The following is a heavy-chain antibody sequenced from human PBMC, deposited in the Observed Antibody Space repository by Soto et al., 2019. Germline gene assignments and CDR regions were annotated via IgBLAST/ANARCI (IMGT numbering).Heavy chain of an antibody. V-gene: IGHV4-59*01. CDR3: ARDTSNSSSSGGFDY. CDR1: GGSISSYY. Sequence: SETLSLTCTVSGGSISSYYWSWIRQPPGKGLEWIGYIYYSGSTNYNPSLKSRVTISVDTSKNQFSLKLSSVTAADTAVYYCARDTSNSSSSGGFDYGGQGTLVTVSS. J-gene: IGHJ4*02. CDR2: IYYSGST. D-gene: IGHD6-6*01.